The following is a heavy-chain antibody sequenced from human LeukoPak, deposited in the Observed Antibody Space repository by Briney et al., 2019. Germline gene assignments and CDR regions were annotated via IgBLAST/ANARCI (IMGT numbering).Heavy chain of an antibody. D-gene: IGHD6-19*01. CDR1: GGSISSYY. J-gene: IGHJ4*02. CDR2: IYYSGST. Sequence: PSETLSLTCTVSGGSISSYYWSWIRQPPGKGLEWIGYIYYSGSTNYNPSLKSRVTISVDTSKNQFSLKLSSVTAADTAVYYCARTDSSGWWGYWGQGTLVTVSS. CDR3: ARTDSSGWWGY. V-gene: IGHV4-59*01.